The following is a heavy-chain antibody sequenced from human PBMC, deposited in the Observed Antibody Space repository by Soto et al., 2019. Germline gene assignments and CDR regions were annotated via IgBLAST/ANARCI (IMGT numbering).Heavy chain of an antibody. CDR2: IRSKANSYAT. D-gene: IGHD5-18*01. CDR3: TRHRVDTAMVYYYYGMDV. CDR1: GFTFSGSA. J-gene: IGHJ6*02. V-gene: IGHV3-73*01. Sequence: GSLRLSCAASGFTFSGSAMHWVRQASGKGLEWVGRIRSKANSYATAYAASVKGRFTISRDDSKNTAYLQMNSLKTEDTAVYYCTRHRVDTAMVYYYYGMDVWGQGTTVTVSS.